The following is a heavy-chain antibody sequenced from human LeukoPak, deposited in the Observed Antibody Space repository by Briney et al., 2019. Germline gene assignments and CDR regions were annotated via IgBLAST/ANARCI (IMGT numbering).Heavy chain of an antibody. CDR3: ARGNIVVVPAAIGSSTESD. Sequence: ASVKVSCKASGYTFTGYYMHWVRQAPGQGLEWTGWINPNSGGTNYAQKFQGRVTMTRDTSISTAYMELSRLRSDDTAVYYCARGNIVVVPAAIGSSTESDWGQGTLVTVSS. CDR1: GYTFTGYY. V-gene: IGHV1-2*02. J-gene: IGHJ4*02. D-gene: IGHD2-2*01. CDR2: INPNSGGT.